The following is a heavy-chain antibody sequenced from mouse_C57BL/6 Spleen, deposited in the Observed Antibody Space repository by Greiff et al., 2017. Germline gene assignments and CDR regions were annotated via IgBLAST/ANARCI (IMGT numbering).Heavy chain of an antibody. CDR1: GYTFTDYY. CDR3: ARAATVVATDGY. J-gene: IGHJ2*01. D-gene: IGHD1-1*01. V-gene: IGHV1-19*01. CDR2: INPYNGGT. Sequence: VQLQQSGPVLVKPGASVKMSCKASGYTFTDYYMNWVKQSHGKSLEWIGVINPYNGGTSYNQKFKGKATLTVDKSSSTAYMELNSLTSEDSAVXYCARAATVVATDGYWGQGTTLTVSS.